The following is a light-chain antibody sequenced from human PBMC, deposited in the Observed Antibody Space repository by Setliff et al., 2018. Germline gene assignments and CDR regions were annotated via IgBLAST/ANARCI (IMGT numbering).Light chain of an antibody. CDR2: DVT. V-gene: IGLV2-14*03. J-gene: IGLJ1*01. CDR1: GSDVGTSKY. CDR3: SIHRSRGYV. Sequence: QSALAQPASVSGSPAQSITISCTGTGSDVGTSKYVSWYQQHPGKAPKLIIYDVTTRPSGVSNRFSGSKSGNTASLTISGLQAEDEADYYCSIHRSRGYVFGTGTKVTVL.